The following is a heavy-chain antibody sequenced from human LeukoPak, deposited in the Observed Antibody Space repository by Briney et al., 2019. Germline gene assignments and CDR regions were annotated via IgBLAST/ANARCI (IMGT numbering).Heavy chain of an antibody. J-gene: IGHJ5*02. D-gene: IGHD3-22*01. CDR1: GGSISSYY. V-gene: IGHV4-39*07. CDR2: MHHSGST. CDR3: ARDPGAYYDSSGYLNWFDP. Sequence: SETLSLTCTVSGGSISSYYWSWIRQPPGKGLEWIGSMHHSGSTYYNPSLKSRVTTSVDTSKNQFSLKLSSVTAADTAVDYCARDPGAYYDSSGYLNWFDPWGQGTLVTVSS.